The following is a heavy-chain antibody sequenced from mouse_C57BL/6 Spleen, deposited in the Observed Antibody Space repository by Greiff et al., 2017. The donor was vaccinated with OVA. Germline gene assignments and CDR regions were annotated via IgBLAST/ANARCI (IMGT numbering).Heavy chain of an antibody. V-gene: IGHV1-69*01. CDR2: IDPSDSYT. CDR3: ARLTGPFDY. CDR1: GYTFTSYW. D-gene: IGHD4-1*01. J-gene: IGHJ2*01. Sequence: VQLQQPGAELVMPGASVKLSCKASGYTFTSYWMHWVKQRPGPGLEWIGEIDPSDSYTNYNQKFKGKSTLTVDKSSSTAYMQLSSLTSEDSAVYYCARLTGPFDYWGQGTTLTVSS.